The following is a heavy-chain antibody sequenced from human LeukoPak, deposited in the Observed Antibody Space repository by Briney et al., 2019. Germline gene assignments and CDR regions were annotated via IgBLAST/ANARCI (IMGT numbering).Heavy chain of an antibody. J-gene: IGHJ4*02. CDR1: GFTFDDYA. V-gene: IGHV3-9*01. Sequence: PGRSLRLSCAASGFTFDDYAMHWVRQAPGKGLEWVSGISWNSGSIGYADSAKGRFTISRDNAKNSLYLQMNSLRAEDTALYYCAKDLAGGAFDYWGQGTLVTVSS. D-gene: IGHD3-10*01. CDR2: ISWNSGSI. CDR3: AKDLAGGAFDY.